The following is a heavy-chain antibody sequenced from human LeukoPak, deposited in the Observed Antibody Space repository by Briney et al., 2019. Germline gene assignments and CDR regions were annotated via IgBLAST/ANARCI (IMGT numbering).Heavy chain of an antibody. J-gene: IGHJ1*01. CDR3: ARTDETAPAEDFQH. D-gene: IGHD2-21*02. Sequence: QPGGSLRLSCAASGFSVSINYMSWVRQAPGKGLEWVSVIYSGGSKYYADSVKGRFTISRDNSKNTLYLQMKSLRAEDTAVYYCARTDETAPAEDFQHWGQGTLVTVSS. V-gene: IGHV3-53*01. CDR2: IYSGGSK. CDR1: GFSVSINY.